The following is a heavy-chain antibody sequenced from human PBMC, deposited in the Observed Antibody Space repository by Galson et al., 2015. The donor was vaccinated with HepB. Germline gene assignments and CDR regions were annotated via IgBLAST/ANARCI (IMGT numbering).Heavy chain of an antibody. J-gene: IGHJ4*02. D-gene: IGHD3-16*01. Sequence: SLRLSCAASGFPFSNYAMHWVRQTPGKGLEWMTVILHDAHNRYYADSVEGRFTVSRDNSKNPVYLQMHSLRPEDTAIYYCARRAGASGGFSFDYWGQGSLVTVSS. CDR1: GFPFSNYA. CDR2: ILHDAHNR. V-gene: IGHV3-30*04. CDR3: ARRAGASGGFSFDY.